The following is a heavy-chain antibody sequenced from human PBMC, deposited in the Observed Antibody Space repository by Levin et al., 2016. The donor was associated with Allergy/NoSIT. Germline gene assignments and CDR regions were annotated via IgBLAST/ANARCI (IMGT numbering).Heavy chain of an antibody. CDR1: GGSISSSSYY. CDR2: IYYSGST. J-gene: IGHJ6*03. V-gene: IGHV4-39*01. Sequence: SETLSLTCTVSGGSISSSSYYWGWIRQPPGKGLEWIGSIYYSGSTYYNPSLKSRVTISVDTSKNQFSLKLSSVTAADTAVYYCALELYAIDYYYMDVWGKGTTVTVSS. D-gene: IGHD2-8*02. CDR3: ALELYAIDYYYMDV.